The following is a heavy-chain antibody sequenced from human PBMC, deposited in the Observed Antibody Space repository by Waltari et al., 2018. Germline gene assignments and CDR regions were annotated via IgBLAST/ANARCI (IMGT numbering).Heavy chain of an antibody. D-gene: IGHD2-15*01. J-gene: IGHJ6*02. CDR1: GFTFSSYG. V-gene: IGHV3-33*01. CDR3: AREYCSGGSCYRNYYYGMDV. CDR2: IWYDGSNK. Sequence: QVQLVESGGGVVQPGRSLRLSCAASGFTFSSYGMHWVRQAPGKGLEWVAVIWYDGSNKYYADSVKGRFTISRDNSKNTLYLQMNSLRVEDTAVYYCAREYCSGGSCYRNYYYGMDVWGQGTTVTVSS.